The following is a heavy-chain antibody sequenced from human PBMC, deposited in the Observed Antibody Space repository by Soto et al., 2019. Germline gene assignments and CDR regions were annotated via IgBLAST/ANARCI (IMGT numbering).Heavy chain of an antibody. V-gene: IGHV4-59*01. J-gene: IGHJ6*02. CDR2: IYYSGST. D-gene: IGHD4-17*01. Sequence: SETLSLTCTVSGGSISSYYWSWIRQPPGKGLEWIGYIYYSGSTNYNPSLKSRVTISVDTSKTQFSLKLTSVTAADTAVYYCARDTRRTVTTWHYYYSGMDVWGQGTTVTVSS. CDR3: ARDTRRTVTTWHYYYSGMDV. CDR1: GGSISSYY.